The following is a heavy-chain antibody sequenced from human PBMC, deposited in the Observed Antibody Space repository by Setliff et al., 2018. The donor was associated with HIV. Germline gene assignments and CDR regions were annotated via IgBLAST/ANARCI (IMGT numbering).Heavy chain of an antibody. CDR1: GASIRSGLNY. Sequence: TLSLTCSVSGASIRSGLNYWTWIRQPAGKGLEWIGHIYSGGATNYNPSLKRRVAISVDMSKNHFSLNLTTVGAADTAVYYCARGHVVGTSRSFDLWGRGNLVTVSS. D-gene: IGHD2-15*01. V-gene: IGHV4-61*09. CDR2: IYSGGAT. J-gene: IGHJ4*01. CDR3: ARGHVVGTSRSFDL.